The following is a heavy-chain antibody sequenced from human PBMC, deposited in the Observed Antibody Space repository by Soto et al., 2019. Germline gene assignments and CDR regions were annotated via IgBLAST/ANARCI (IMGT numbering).Heavy chain of an antibody. CDR2: FDPEDGET. CDR3: ATSSGYSSGWTHDY. V-gene: IGHV1-24*01. D-gene: IGHD6-19*01. Sequence: WASVKVSCKVSGYTLTELSMHWVRQAPGKGLEWMGGFDPEDGETIYAQKFQGRVTMTEDTSTDTAYMELSSLRSEDTAVYYCATSSGYSSGWTHDYWGQGTLVTVSS. J-gene: IGHJ4*02. CDR1: GYTLTELS.